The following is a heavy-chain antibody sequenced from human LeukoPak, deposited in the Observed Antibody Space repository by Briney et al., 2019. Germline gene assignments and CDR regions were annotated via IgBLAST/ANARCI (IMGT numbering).Heavy chain of an antibody. CDR3: AKEGVVGYYYYYMDV. V-gene: IGHV3-23*01. CDR1: GFTFSSYG. Sequence: PGGTLRLSCAASGFTFSSYGMSWVRQAPGKGLEWVSAISGSGGTTYYADSVKGRFTISRDNSKNTLYLQMNSLRAEDTAVYYCAKEGVVGYYYYYMDVWGKGTTVTVSS. J-gene: IGHJ6*03. CDR2: ISGSGGTT. D-gene: IGHD2-21*01.